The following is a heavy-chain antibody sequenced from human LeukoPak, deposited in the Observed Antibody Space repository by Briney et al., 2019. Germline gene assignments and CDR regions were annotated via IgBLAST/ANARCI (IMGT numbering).Heavy chain of an antibody. CDR3: SRESGPFSPFGH. D-gene: IGHD1-26*01. CDR2: IYYSGST. V-gene: IGHV4-39*07. J-gene: IGHJ4*02. Sequence: PSETLSLTCTVSGGSISSSSYYWGWIRQPPGKGLEWIGSIYYSGSTNYNPSLKSRVTMSLDESKNHLSLNLASVTAADTAVYYCSRESGPFSPFGHWGQGTLVTVTS. CDR1: GGSISSSSYY.